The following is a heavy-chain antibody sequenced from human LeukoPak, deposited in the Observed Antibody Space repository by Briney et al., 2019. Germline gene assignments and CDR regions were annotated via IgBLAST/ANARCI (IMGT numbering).Heavy chain of an antibody. V-gene: IGHV1-2*02. J-gene: IGHJ6*02. D-gene: IGHD3-9*01. CDR3: ARAGVYYDILTGYTFKGMDV. CDR1: GYTFTGYY. Sequence: WASVKVSCKASGYTFTGYYMHWVRQAPGQGLEWMGWINPNSGGTNYAQKFQGRVTMTRDTSISTAYMELSRLRSDDTAVYYCARAGVYYDILTGYTFKGMDVWGQGITVTVSS. CDR2: INPNSGGT.